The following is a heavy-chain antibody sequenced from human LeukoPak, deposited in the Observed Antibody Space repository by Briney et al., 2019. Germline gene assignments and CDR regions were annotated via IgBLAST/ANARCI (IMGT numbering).Heavy chain of an antibody. CDR3: ARPSKSSTWYYFEY. V-gene: IGHV3-7*01. J-gene: IGHJ4*02. CDR2: IKESGSEK. D-gene: IGHD6-13*01. CDR1: GFTFSTYW. Sequence: GGSLRLSCAASGFTFSTYWMSWVRQAPGKGLEWEANIKESGSEKYYVDSVEGRFTISRDNAENSLSLQMNDLRAEDTAVYYCARPSKSSTWYYFEYWGQGTLVTVSS.